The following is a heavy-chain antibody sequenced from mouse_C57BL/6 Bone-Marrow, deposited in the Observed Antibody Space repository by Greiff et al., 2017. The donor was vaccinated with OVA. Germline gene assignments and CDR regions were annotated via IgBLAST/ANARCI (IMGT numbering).Heavy chain of an antibody. CDR3: ARPSTVVARDYYAMDY. CDR1: GFTFSSYA. J-gene: IGHJ4*01. D-gene: IGHD1-1*01. V-gene: IGHV5-4*01. Sequence: EVQVVESGGGLVKPGGSLKLSCAASGFTFSSYAMSWVRQTPEKRLEWVATISDGGSYTYYPDNVKGRFTISRDNAKNNLYLQMSHLKSEDTAMYYCARPSTVVARDYYAMDYWGQGTSVTVSS. CDR2: ISDGGSYT.